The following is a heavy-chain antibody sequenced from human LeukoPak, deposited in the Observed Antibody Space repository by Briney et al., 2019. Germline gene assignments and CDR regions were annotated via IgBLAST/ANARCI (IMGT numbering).Heavy chain of an antibody. D-gene: IGHD3-10*01. CDR3: ARGRQLLWFGTQGNYYCYMDV. CDR1: GGSFSGYY. V-gene: IGHV4-34*01. CDR2: INHSGST. Sequence: SETLSLTCAVYGGSFSGYYWSWIRQPPGKGLEWIGEINHSGSTNYNPSLKSRVAISLDTSKNQFSLKLSSVTAADTAVYYCARGRQLLWFGTQGNYYCYMDVWGKGTTVTVSS. J-gene: IGHJ6*03.